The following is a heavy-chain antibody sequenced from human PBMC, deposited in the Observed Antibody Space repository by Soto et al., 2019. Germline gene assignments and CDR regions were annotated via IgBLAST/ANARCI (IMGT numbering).Heavy chain of an antibody. V-gene: IGHV4-30-2*01. CDR1: GGSISSGGYS. CDR2: IYHSGST. CDR3: ARGNNY. J-gene: IGHJ4*02. Sequence: QLQLQESGSGLVKPSQTLSLTCAVSGGSISSGGYSWSWIRQPPGKGLEWIGYIYHSGSTYYNPSRKSRVTISVDRSKNQFSLKLSSVTAADTAVYYCARGNNYWGQGTLVTVSS.